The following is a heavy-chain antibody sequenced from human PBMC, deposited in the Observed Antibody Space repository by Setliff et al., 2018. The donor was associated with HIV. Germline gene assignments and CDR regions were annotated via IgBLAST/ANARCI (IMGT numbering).Heavy chain of an antibody. CDR2: IIPNSGGT. Sequence: ASVKVSCKASGYTFTAYYIHWVRQAPGQGLEWMGRIIPNSGGTNYAQKFQGRVTMTRDTSISTAYMELNRLRSDDTAVYYCATKVFCINAVCLDAFDIWGQGTMVTVS. CDR3: ATKVFCINAVCLDAFDI. J-gene: IGHJ3*02. D-gene: IGHD2-8*01. CDR1: GYTFTAYY. V-gene: IGHV1-2*06.